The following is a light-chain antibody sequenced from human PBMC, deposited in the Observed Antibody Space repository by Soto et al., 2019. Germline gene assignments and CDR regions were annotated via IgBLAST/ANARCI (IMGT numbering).Light chain of an antibody. CDR2: DVD. V-gene: IGLV2-11*01. CDR3: CSYAGSYPFV. Sequence: QSALTQPRSVSGSPGQSVTISCTGTSSDVGGYNYVSWYQHHPGKAPKLMIYDVDKRPSGVPGRFSGSKSGNTASLTISGLQAEDEADYSCCSYAGSYPFVFGTGTKVTVL. CDR1: SSDVGGYNY. J-gene: IGLJ1*01.